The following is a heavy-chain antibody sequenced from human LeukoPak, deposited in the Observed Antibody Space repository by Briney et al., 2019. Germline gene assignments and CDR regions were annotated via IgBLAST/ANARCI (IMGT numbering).Heavy chain of an antibody. CDR2: IYSGGST. CDR3: ARATYRDSSGYILDY. D-gene: IGHD3-22*01. J-gene: IGHJ4*02. Sequence: PGGSLRLSCAASGFTVSNSYMTWVRQAPGKGLEWVSVIYSGGSTYYADSVKGRFTISRDNSKNTLYLQMNSLRAEDTAVYYCARATYRDSSGYILDYWGQGTLVTVSS. CDR1: GFTVSNSY. V-gene: IGHV3-66*02.